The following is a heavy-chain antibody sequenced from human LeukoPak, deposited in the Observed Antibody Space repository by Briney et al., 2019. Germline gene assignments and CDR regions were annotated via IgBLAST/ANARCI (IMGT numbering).Heavy chain of an antibody. V-gene: IGHV3-23*01. D-gene: IGHD5-24*01. Sequence: PGGSLRLSCAASGFTFNNYAMTWVRQAPGKGLEWVSAISHTGSSTYFADSVQGRFTISRDNSKNTLYLQMNNLRAEDTAVYYCASKRWLQSSFDYWGQGTLVTVSS. CDR3: ASKRWLQSSFDY. J-gene: IGHJ4*02. CDR2: ISHTGSST. CDR1: GFTFNNYA.